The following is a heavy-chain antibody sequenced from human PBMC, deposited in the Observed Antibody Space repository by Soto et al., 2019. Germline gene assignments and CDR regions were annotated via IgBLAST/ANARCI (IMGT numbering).Heavy chain of an antibody. D-gene: IGHD3-10*01. CDR2: IIPIFGTA. V-gene: IGHV1-69*06. J-gene: IGHJ4*02. CDR3: VTLLWFGELTTGLDY. Sequence: QVQLVQSGAEVKKPGSSVKVSCKASGGTFSSYAISWVRQAPGQGLEWMGGIIPIFGTANYAQKFQGRVTITADKSTSPAYMELSSLRSEDTAVYYCVTLLWFGELTTGLDYWGQGTLVTVSS. CDR1: GGTFSSYA.